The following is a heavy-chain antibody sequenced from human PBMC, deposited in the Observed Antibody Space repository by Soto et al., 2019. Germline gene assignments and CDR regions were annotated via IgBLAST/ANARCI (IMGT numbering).Heavy chain of an antibody. V-gene: IGHV4-31*02. CDR2: IYYSGST. CDR1: GGCISSGGYY. D-gene: IGHD3-10*01. J-gene: IGHJ4*02. CDR3: ARGVTMVRGVIHTPYFDY. Sequence: QVQRQESGPGLLKPSQTLSLTWTVSGGCISSGGYYWSWIRQHPGKGLESIGYIYYSGSTYYNPSLKSRLTISVDTSKNQFSLKLSSVTAADTAVYDCARGVTMVRGVIHTPYFDYWGQGTLVTVSS.